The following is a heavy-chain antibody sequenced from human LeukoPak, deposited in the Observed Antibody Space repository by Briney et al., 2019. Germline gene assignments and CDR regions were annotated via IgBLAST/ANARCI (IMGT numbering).Heavy chain of an antibody. CDR3: AFSGSYGPYFFDY. CDR2: INHSGST. D-gene: IGHD1-26*01. Sequence: SETLSLTCAVYGGSFSGYYWSWIRQPPGKGLEWIGEINHSGSTNYNPSLKSRVTISVDTSKNQFSLKLSSVTAADTAVYYCAFSGSYGPYFFDYWGQGTLVTVSS. CDR1: GGSFSGYY. V-gene: IGHV4-34*01. J-gene: IGHJ4*02.